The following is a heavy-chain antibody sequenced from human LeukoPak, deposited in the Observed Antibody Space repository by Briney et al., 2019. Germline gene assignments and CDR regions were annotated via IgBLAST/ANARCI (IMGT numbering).Heavy chain of an antibody. D-gene: IGHD3-3*01. Sequence: GGSLRLSCTASGFTFSNYRMNWVRQAPGKGLEWISYISSSNSTIYYADSVKGRFTISRDNAKNSLYLQMNSLRDEDTAVYYCARDFAELITIFGVVTYYFDYWGQGTLVTVSS. V-gene: IGHV3-48*02. CDR1: GFTFSNYR. CDR3: ARDFAELITIFGVVTYYFDY. J-gene: IGHJ4*02. CDR2: ISSSNSTI.